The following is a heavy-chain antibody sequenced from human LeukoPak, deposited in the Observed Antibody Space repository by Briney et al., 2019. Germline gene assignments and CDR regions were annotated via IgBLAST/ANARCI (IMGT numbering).Heavy chain of an antibody. CDR2: IKQDGSEK. D-gene: IGHD2-15*01. V-gene: IGHV3-7*01. CDR1: GFTFSSYW. J-gene: IGHJ5*02. Sequence: GGSLRLSCAASGFTFSSYWMSWVRQAPGKGLEWVANIKQDGSEKYYVDSVNGRFTISRDNAKNSLYLQMNSLRAEDTAVYYCASTLLGYCSGGSCQGGFDPWGQEPWSPSPQ. CDR3: ASTLLGYCSGGSCQGGFDP.